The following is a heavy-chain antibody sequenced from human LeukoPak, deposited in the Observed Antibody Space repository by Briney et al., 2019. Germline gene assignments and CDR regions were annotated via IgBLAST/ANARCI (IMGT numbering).Heavy chain of an antibody. V-gene: IGHV1-69*05. CDR2: IIPIFGTA. CDR1: GGTFSSYA. J-gene: IGHJ6*03. Sequence: ASVKVSRKASGGTFSSYAISWVRQAPGQGLEWMGGIIPIFGTANYAQKFQGRVTITTDESTSTAYMELSSLRSEDTAVYYCARAIAAAPPYYYYYYMDVWGKGTTVTVYS. D-gene: IGHD6-6*01. CDR3: ARAIAAAPPYYYYYYMDV.